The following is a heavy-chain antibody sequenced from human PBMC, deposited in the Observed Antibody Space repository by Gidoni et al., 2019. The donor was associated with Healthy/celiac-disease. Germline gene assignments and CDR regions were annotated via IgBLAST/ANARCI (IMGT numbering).Heavy chain of an antibody. CDR1: GFTFSSNP. V-gene: IGHV3-23*01. J-gene: IGHJ3*02. CDR2: ISGSGGST. D-gene: IGHD2-15*01. CDR3: AKELGYCSCGSCYSDAFDI. Sequence: EVQLLESGGGLVQPGGSLRLSCAASGFTFSSNPMSWVRQATGKGLAWVSAISGSGGSTYYADSVKGRFTISRDNSKNTLYLQMNSLRAEDTAVYYWAKELGYCSCGSCYSDAFDIWGQGTMVTVSS.